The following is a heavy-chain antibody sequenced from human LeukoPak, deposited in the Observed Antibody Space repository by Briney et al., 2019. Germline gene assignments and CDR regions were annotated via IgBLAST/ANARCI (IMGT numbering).Heavy chain of an antibody. Sequence: PGGSLRLSCAASGFTFSSYAMHWVRQAPGKGLEWVAVISYDGSNKYYADSVKGRFTISRDNSKNTLYLQMNSLRAEDTAVYYCARASGSYSPFDYWGQGTLVTVS. CDR2: ISYDGSNK. J-gene: IGHJ4*02. CDR1: GFTFSSYA. D-gene: IGHD1-26*01. V-gene: IGHV3-30*04. CDR3: ARASGSYSPFDY.